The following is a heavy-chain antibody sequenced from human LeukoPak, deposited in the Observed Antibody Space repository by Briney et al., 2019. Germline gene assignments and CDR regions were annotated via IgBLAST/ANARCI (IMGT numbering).Heavy chain of an antibody. V-gene: IGHV3-7*01. J-gene: IGHJ5*02. CDR2: IKQDGSEK. D-gene: IGHD3-9*01. Sequence: PGGSLRLSCAASGFTFSSYWMSWVRQAPGKGLEWVANIKQDGSEKYYVDSVKGRFTISRDNAKNSLYLQMNSLRAEDTAVYYCARDTPHYYDILTGYHAWGQGTLVTVSS. CDR1: GFTFSSYW. CDR3: ARDTPHYYDILTGYHA.